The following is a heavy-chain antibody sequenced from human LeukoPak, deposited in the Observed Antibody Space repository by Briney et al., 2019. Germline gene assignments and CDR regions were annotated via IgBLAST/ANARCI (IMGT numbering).Heavy chain of an antibody. CDR2: INPSGGRK. V-gene: IGHV1-46*01. CDR1: GYTFTSYY. D-gene: IGHD6-6*01. CDR3: ARDEEEYSSSSVDY. Sequence: GASVKVSCKASGYTFTSYYMHWVGQAPGQGREGMGIINPSGGRKSYAQKFQGRVTMTRHMSTSTVYMELSSLRSEDTAVYYCARDEEEYSSSSVDYWGQGTLVTVSS. J-gene: IGHJ4*02.